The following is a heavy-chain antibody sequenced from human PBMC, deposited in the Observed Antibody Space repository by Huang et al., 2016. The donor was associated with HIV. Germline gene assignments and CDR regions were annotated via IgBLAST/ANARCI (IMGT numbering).Heavy chain of an antibody. CDR2: ISPMVGTP. J-gene: IGHJ4*02. CDR3: ARGQLGSYGDYDVLY. D-gene: IGHD4-17*01. CDR1: GGTFSKYA. Sequence: QVQLVQSGAEVKTPGSSVKVSCKASGGTFSKYALRWVRQAPGQGLEWMGGISPMVGTPNYARKFQGRVTITADDSTSTTYVEVSSLRSEDTALYYCARGQLGSYGDYDVLYWGQGTLVTVSS. V-gene: IGHV1-69*13.